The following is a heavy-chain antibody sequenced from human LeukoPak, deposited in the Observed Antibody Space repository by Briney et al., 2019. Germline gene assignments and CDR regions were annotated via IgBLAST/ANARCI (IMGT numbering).Heavy chain of an antibody. CDR3: ARALYDSGSQYYFDY. Sequence: GGSLRLSCAASGFTFSSYSMNWVRQAPGKGLEWVSSISSSSSYIYYADSVKGRFTISRDNAKNSLYLQMNSLRAEDTAVYYFARALYDSGSQYYFDYWGQGTLVTVSS. CDR1: GFTFSSYS. V-gene: IGHV3-21*01. J-gene: IGHJ4*02. D-gene: IGHD3-10*01. CDR2: ISSSSSYI.